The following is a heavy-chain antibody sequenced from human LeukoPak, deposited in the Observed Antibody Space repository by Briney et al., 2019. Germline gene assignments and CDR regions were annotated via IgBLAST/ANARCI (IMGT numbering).Heavy chain of an antibody. D-gene: IGHD6-6*01. V-gene: IGHV1-69*05. CDR3: AREEGGSSSSDF. CDR1: GGTFSSYA. CDR2: IIPIFGTA. J-gene: IGHJ4*02. Sequence: SVKVSCKASGGTFSSYAISWVRQAPGQGLEWMGRIIPIFGTANYAQKFQGRVTITTDESTSTAYMELSSLRSEDTAVHYCAREEGGSSSSDFWGQGTLVTVSS.